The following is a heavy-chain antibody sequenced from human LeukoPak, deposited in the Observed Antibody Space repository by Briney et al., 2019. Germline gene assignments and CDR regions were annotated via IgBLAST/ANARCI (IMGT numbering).Heavy chain of an antibody. CDR3: ARHYYDSSGYYSFDY. Sequence: GGSLRLSCAVSGITVSSYYMSWVRQAPGKGLEWVSIIYGGGTTYYTDSVKGRFTISRDSSKNTVYLQMNSLRAEDTAVYYCARHYYDSSGYYSFDYWGQGTLVTVSS. CDR2: IYGGGTT. CDR1: GITVSSYY. V-gene: IGHV3-53*01. D-gene: IGHD3-22*01. J-gene: IGHJ4*02.